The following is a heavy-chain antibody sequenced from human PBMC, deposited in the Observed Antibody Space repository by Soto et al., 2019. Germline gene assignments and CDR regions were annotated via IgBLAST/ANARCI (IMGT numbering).Heavy chain of an antibody. CDR3: ARAGQRYYFDY. V-gene: IGHV3-23*01. J-gene: IGHJ4*02. D-gene: IGHD3-9*01. CDR1: GFSFRTHG. Sequence: EAPLLESGGGLVQPGGSLRLSCAASGFSFRTHGMVWVRQAPGKGPEWLAIISDIGASTYYADSVKGRVTISRDNSKNTLFLQMNNIRPEDTAVYYCARAGQRYYFDYWGQGTLVTVSA. CDR2: ISDIGAST.